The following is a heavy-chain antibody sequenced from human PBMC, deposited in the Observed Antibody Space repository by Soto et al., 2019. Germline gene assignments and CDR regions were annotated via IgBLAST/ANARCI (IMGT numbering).Heavy chain of an antibody. V-gene: IGHV2-5*02. CDR3: APVVGMGWFDP. CDR2: IYWDDDK. J-gene: IGHJ5*02. Sequence: QITLKESGPPLVKPTQTLTLTCTFSGFSLSTSGVGVGWFRQPPEKALEWLALIYWDDDKRYSPSLKSRLTITKDTSKNQVVLTMTNMDPVDTATYYCAPVVGMGWFDPWGQGTLVTVSS. CDR1: GFSLSTSGVG. D-gene: IGHD2-8*01.